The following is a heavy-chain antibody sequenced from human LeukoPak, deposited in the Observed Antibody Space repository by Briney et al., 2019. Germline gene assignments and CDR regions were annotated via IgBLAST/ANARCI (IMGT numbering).Heavy chain of an antibody. J-gene: IGHJ6*03. V-gene: IGHV1-8*01. CDR3: ARGRSYDFWSGYYYYGATYYYYMDV. CDR1: GYTFTSYD. CDR2: MNPNSGNT. D-gene: IGHD3-3*01. Sequence: ASVKVSCKASGYTFTSYDINWVRQATGQGLEWMGWMNPNSGNTGYAQKFQGRVTMTRNTSMSTAYMELSSLRSEDTAVYYCARGRSYDFWSGYYYYGATYYYYMDVWGKGTTVTVSS.